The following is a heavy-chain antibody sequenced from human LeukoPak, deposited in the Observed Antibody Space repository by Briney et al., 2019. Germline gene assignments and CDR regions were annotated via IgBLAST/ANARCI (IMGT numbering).Heavy chain of an antibody. Sequence: PSETLSLTCAVSGYSISSGYYWGWIRQPPGKGLEWIGSIYHGGSTYYNPSLKNRVTISVDTSKNQFSLKLSSVTAADTAVYYCARDETFSYGSFGHWGQGTLVTVSS. V-gene: IGHV4-38-2*02. CDR2: IYHGGST. CDR1: GYSISSGYY. D-gene: IGHD5-18*01. J-gene: IGHJ4*02. CDR3: ARDETFSYGSFGH.